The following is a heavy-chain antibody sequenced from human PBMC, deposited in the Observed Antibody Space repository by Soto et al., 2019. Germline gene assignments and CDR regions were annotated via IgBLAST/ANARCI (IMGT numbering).Heavy chain of an antibody. J-gene: IGHJ5*02. CDR3: ARVQGGYDYWGPNWFDP. Sequence: PSETLSLTCAVSGGSISSGGYSWSWIRQPPGKGLEWIGYIYHSGSTYYNPSLKSRVTISVDRSKNQFSLKLSSVTAADTAVYYCARVQGGYDYWGPNWFDPWGQGTLVTVSS. CDR1: GGSISSGGYS. D-gene: IGHD5-12*01. CDR2: IYHSGST. V-gene: IGHV4-30-2*01.